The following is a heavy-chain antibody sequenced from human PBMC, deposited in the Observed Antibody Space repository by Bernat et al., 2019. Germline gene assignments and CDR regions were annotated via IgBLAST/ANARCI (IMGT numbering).Heavy chain of an antibody. V-gene: IGHV3-64*01. J-gene: IGHJ4*02. CDR3: ARDKDGGYAFDY. Sequence: EVELVESGGGLVQPGGSLRLSCAASGFTFSTYSMHWVRQAPGKGLEYVSSLLGNGAHPQYANSVKGSFTISRDNSKNTLYLQMGSLRPEDTAMYYCARDKDGGYAFDYWGQGTLVTVSS. CDR2: LLGNGAHP. D-gene: IGHD5-12*01. CDR1: GFTFSTYS.